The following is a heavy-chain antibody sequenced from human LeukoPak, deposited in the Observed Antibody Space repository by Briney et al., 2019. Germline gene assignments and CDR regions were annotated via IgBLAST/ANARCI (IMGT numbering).Heavy chain of an antibody. CDR1: AFTFSSYS. CDR3: ARGGSYYNEAFDI. D-gene: IGHD3-10*01. Sequence: GGSLRLSCAASAFTFSSYSMNWVRQAPGKGLEWASYISSSSGSIYYADSVKGRFTISRDNAKNSLSLQMNSLRAEDTAVYYCARGGSYYNEAFDIWGQGTMVTVSS. J-gene: IGHJ3*02. V-gene: IGHV3-48*01. CDR2: ISSSSGSI.